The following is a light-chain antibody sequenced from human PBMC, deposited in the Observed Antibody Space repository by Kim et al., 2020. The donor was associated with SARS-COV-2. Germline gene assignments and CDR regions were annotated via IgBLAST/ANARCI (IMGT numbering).Light chain of an antibody. CDR3: MQALQTPYT. CDR1: QSLLHSNGYNY. V-gene: IGKV2-28*01. CDR2: LNS. Sequence: EPASISCRSSQSLLHSNGYNYLDWYLQKPGQSPQLLIYLNSNRASGVPDRFSGSASGTDFTLKISRVEAEDVGVYYCMQALQTPYTFGQGTKLEI. J-gene: IGKJ2*01.